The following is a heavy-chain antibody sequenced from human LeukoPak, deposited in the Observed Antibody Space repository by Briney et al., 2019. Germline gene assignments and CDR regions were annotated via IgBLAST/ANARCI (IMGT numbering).Heavy chain of an antibody. D-gene: IGHD3-3*01. V-gene: IGHV3-48*01. CDR2: ISSSSSTI. Sequence: GGSLRLSCAASGFTFSSYSMNWVRQAPGKGLEWVSYISSSSSTIYYADSVKGRFTISRDNAKNSLYLQMNSLRAEDTAVYYCARHEGSRTGDDWDFWFDYWGQGTLVTVSS. J-gene: IGHJ4*02. CDR1: GFTFSSYS. CDR3: ARHEGSRTGDDWDFWFDY.